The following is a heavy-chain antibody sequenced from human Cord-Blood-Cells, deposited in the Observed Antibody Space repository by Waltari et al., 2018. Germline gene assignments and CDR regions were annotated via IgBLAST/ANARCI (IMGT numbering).Heavy chain of an antibody. CDR3: ARDSSSSDY. Sequence: QVQLQESGPGLVKPSETLSLTCAVSGYSISSGYYWGWIRQPPGKGLEWIGSIYHSGSTYYNPPLKSRVTIAVDTSKNQFSLKLSSVTAADTAVYYCARDSSSSDYWGQGTLVTVSS. CDR1: GYSISSGYY. V-gene: IGHV4-38-2*02. CDR2: IYHSGST. J-gene: IGHJ4*02. D-gene: IGHD6-6*01.